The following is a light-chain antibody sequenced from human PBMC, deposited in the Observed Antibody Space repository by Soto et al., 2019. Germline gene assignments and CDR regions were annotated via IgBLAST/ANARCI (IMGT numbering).Light chain of an antibody. V-gene: IGKV1-5*03. CDR1: QSISSW. CDR3: QQYNDNWT. J-gene: IGKJ1*01. CDR2: KAS. Sequence: DIQMTQSPSTLSASVGDRVTTTCRASQSISSWLAWHQQKPGKAPRLLIYKASNLESGVPSRFSGSGSGTEFTLTITSLQPDDSATYYCQQYNDNWTFGQGTKVEIK.